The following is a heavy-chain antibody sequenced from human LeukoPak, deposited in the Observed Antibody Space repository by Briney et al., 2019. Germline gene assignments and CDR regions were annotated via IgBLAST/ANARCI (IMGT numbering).Heavy chain of an antibody. CDR1: GFTFSSYW. Sequence: PGGSLRLSCAASGFTFSSYWMSWVRQAPGKGLEWVANIKQDGSERYYVDSVKGRFTISRDNAKNSLYLQMNSLRAEDTAVYYCARDHTWIQLTVDYWGQGTLVTVSS. CDR3: ARDHTWIQLTVDY. V-gene: IGHV3-7*01. D-gene: IGHD5-18*01. CDR2: IKQDGSER. J-gene: IGHJ4*02.